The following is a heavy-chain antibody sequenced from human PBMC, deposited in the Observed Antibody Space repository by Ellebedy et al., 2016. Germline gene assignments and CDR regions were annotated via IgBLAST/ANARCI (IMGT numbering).Heavy chain of an antibody. CDR3: ARSGRGYDFWTMDS. V-gene: IGHV1-46*01. D-gene: IGHD3-3*01. J-gene: IGHJ4*02. CDR1: GYTFTTYF. CDR2: LNPSGSST. Sequence: ASVKVSCXASGYTFTTYFMHWVRQAPGQGFEWLGILNPSGSSTSTRYAQKFQGRVTITRDTSTSTVYMELSSLGSEDTALYYCARSGRGYDFWTMDSWGQGTLVTVSS.